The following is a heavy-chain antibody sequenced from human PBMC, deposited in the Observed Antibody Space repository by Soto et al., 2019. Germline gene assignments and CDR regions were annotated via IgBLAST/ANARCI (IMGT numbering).Heavy chain of an antibody. J-gene: IGHJ4*02. CDR3: ARARGARYFDY. CDR1: GGSISSGDYY. D-gene: IGHD2-15*01. V-gene: IGHV4-30-4*01. Sequence: QVQLQESGPGLVKPSQTLSLTCTVSGGSISSGDYYWSWIRQPPGKGLELIGYIYYSGSTYYNPSLKSRITISADTSKNPFSLKLSSVTAADTAVYYCARARGARYFDYWGQGTLVTVSS. CDR2: IYYSGST.